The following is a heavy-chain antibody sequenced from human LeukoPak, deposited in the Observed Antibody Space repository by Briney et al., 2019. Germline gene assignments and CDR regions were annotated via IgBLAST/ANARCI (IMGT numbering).Heavy chain of an antibody. D-gene: IGHD3-10*01. CDR1: GYTFTSYY. CDR3: ARGVTLVRAVLHYFDS. CDR2: VNPHSGDT. Sequence: GASVKVSCKASGYTFTSYYMHWVRQAPGQGLEWMGCVNPHSGDTIFAQKFQGRVTMTRDTSIDTAYMDLASLKSDDTSIYYCARGVTLVRAVLHYFDSWGQGTLVTVSS. J-gene: IGHJ4*02. V-gene: IGHV1-2*02.